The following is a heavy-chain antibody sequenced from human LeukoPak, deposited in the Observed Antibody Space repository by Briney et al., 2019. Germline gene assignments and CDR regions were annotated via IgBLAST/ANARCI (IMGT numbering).Heavy chain of an antibody. CDR3: AKDVGLNVATYYYDSSGLDY. J-gene: IGHJ4*02. D-gene: IGHD3-22*01. CDR2: ISWDGGST. Sequence: PGGSLRLSCAASGFTFDDYAMHWVRQAPGKGLEWVSLISWDGGSTYYADSVKGRFTISRDNSKNSLYLQMNSLRAEDTALYYCAKDVGLNVATYYYDSSGLDYWGQGTLVTVSS. V-gene: IGHV3-43D*03. CDR1: GFTFDDYA.